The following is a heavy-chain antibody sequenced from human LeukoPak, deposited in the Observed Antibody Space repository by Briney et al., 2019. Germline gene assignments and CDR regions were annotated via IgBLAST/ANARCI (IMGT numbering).Heavy chain of an antibody. CDR1: GFTFTNDF. V-gene: IGHV3-7*01. J-gene: IGHJ4*02. D-gene: IGHD6-19*01. Sequence: GGSLRLSCTASGFTFTNDFMTWVRQAPGKGLEWVANMKVDGTDIHYLDSVKGRFTISSDNARNSLYLQMNGLRAEDTAVYYCAGGRGWIYDSWGRGTLVTVSS. CDR2: MKVDGTDI. CDR3: AGGRGWIYDS.